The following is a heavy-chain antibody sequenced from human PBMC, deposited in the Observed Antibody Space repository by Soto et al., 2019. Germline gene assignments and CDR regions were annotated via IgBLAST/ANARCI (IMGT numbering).Heavy chain of an antibody. CDR1: GFTFSDHY. Sequence: GGSLRLSCGASGFTFSDHYMAWIRQAPGKGLEIVAHMSGSGSSEDYGDSVKGRFSISRDNAKNSLYLQMNSLRAEDTAVYYCAKLLPYYYYGMDVWGQGTTVTVSS. CDR3: AKLLPYYYYGMDV. J-gene: IGHJ6*02. CDR2: MSGSGSSE. D-gene: IGHD2-15*01. V-gene: IGHV3-11*04.